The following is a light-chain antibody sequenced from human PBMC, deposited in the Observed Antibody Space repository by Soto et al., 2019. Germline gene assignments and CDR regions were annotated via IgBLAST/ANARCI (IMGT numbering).Light chain of an antibody. J-gene: IGLJ1*01. Sequence: QSALTQPASVSGSPGQSITISCTGTSSDIGGYNYVSWYQQHPGEAPKLVIYDVSKRPSGVPDRFSGSKSGNTASLTISGLQAEDEADYYCCSYAGSYTFVFGTGTKVTVL. V-gene: IGLV2-11*01. CDR2: DVS. CDR3: CSYAGSYTFV. CDR1: SSDIGGYNY.